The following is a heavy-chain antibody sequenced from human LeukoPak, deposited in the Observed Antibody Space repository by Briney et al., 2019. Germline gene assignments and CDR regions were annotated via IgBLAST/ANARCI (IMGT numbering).Heavy chain of an antibody. CDR3: ARGSYAPYYYYYYYMDV. CDR1: GGSISSGGYY. D-gene: IGHD1-26*01. CDR2: IYYSGST. V-gene: IGHV4-31*03. J-gene: IGHJ6*03. Sequence: SETLSLTCTVSGGSISSGGYYWSWIRQHPGEGLEWIGYIYYSGSTYYNPSLKSRVTISVDTSKNQFSLKLSSVTAADTAVYYCARGSYAPYYYYYYYMDVWGKGTTVTVSS.